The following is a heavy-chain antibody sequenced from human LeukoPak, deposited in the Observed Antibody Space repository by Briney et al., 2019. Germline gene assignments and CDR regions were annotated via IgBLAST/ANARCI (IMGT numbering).Heavy chain of an antibody. CDR1: GGSINSGDYF. Sequence: SETLSLTCTVSGGSINSGDYFWSWIRQHPGKGLEWIGYIYYSESTHYNPSLKTRITISVDTSKNEFSLKLSSVTAADTAVYYCARVHHGGLRLDVWGQGTTVTVSS. V-gene: IGHV4-31*03. J-gene: IGHJ6*02. CDR3: ARVHHGGLRLDV. D-gene: IGHD2-21*02. CDR2: IYYSEST.